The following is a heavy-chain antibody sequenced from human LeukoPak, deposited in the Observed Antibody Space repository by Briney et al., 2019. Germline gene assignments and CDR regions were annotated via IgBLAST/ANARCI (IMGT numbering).Heavy chain of an antibody. V-gene: IGHV4-59*01. CDR1: GGSISSYY. D-gene: IGHD1-20*01. Sequence: SETLSLTCTVSGGSISSYYWSWIRQPPGKGLEWIGYIYYSGSTNYNPSLKSRVTISVDTSKNQFSLKLSSVTAADTAVYYCARGITGTLNHDAFDIWGQGTMVTVSS. CDR2: IYYSGST. CDR3: ARGITGTLNHDAFDI. J-gene: IGHJ3*02.